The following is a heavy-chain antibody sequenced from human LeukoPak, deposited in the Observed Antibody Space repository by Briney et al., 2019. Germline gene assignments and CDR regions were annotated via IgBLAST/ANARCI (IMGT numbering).Heavy chain of an antibody. D-gene: IGHD5-24*01. Sequence: GGSLRLSCAASGFTFSSYGMHWVRQAPGKGLEWVAFIRYDGSNKYYADSVKGRFTISRDNSKNTLSLQMNSLRAEDTAVYYCAKVPWGAEMARWLQFPGPDYWGQGTLVTVSS. CDR2: IRYDGSNK. CDR1: GFTFSSYG. CDR3: AKVPWGAEMARWLQFPGPDY. J-gene: IGHJ4*02. V-gene: IGHV3-30*02.